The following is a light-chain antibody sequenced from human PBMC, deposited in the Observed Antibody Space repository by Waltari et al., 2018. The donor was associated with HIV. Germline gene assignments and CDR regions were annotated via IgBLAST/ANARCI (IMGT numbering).Light chain of an antibody. V-gene: IGLV2-11*01. CDR2: DVS. J-gene: IGLJ2*01. Sequence: QSALTQPRSVSGSPGQSVTISCTGTRSDVGGSNSVSWYQQHPGKAPKLMIYDVSKRPSGVPVRFSGSKSGNTASLTISGLQAEDEADYYCCSYAGSYTLVFGGGTKLTVL. CDR3: CSYAGSYTLV. CDR1: RSDVGGSNS.